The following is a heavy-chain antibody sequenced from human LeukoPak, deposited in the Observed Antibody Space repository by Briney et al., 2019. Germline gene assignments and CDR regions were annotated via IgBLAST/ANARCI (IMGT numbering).Heavy chain of an antibody. J-gene: IGHJ3*02. CDR1: GGSISSGGYY. CDR3: ARRRFGELLSPDAFDI. CDR2: IYYSGST. D-gene: IGHD3-10*01. Sequence: SETLSLTCTVSGGSISSGGYYWSWIRQHPGKGLEWVGYIYYSGSTSYNPSLESRVSISVDTSKNQFSLKLSSVTAADTAVYYCARRRFGELLSPDAFDIWGQGTMVTVSS. V-gene: IGHV4-31*03.